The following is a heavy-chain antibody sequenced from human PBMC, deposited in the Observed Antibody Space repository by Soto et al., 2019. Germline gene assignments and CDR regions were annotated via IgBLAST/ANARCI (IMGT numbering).Heavy chain of an antibody. CDR1: GGSFSGYY. D-gene: IGHD1-26*01. V-gene: IGHV4-34*01. CDR2: INHSGST. J-gene: IGHJ3*02. Sequence: PSETLSLTCAVYGGSFSGYYWSWIRQPPGKGLEWIGEINHSGSTNYNPSLKSRVTISVDTSKNQFSLKLSSVTAADTAVYYCARVGVQPRWGAFDIWGQGTMVTVSS. CDR3: ARVGVQPRWGAFDI.